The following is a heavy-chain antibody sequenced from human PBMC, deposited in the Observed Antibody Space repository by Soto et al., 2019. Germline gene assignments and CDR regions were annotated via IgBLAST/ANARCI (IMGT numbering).Heavy chain of an antibody. Sequence: PGGSLRLSCAASGFTFSSYWMSWVRQAPGKGLEWVANIKQDGSEKYYVDSVKGRFTISRDNAKNSLYLQMNSLRAEDTAVYYCARVYDSSGYYGEYYSDYWGQGTLVTVSS. J-gene: IGHJ4*02. CDR1: GFTFSSYW. CDR3: ARVYDSSGYYGEYYSDY. V-gene: IGHV3-7*01. CDR2: IKQDGSEK. D-gene: IGHD3-22*01.